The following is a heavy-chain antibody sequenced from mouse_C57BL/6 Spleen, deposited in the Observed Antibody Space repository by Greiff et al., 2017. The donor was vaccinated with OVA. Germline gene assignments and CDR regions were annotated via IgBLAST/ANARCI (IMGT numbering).Heavy chain of an antibody. J-gene: IGHJ1*03. Sequence: EVQRVESGGGLVQPGGSLSLSCAASGFTFTDYYMSWVRQPPGKALEWLGFIRNKANGYTTEYSASVKGRFTISRDNSQSILYLQMNALRAEYSATYYCARYIYFDVWGTGTTVTVSS. CDR1: GFTFTDYY. CDR2: IRNKANGYTT. CDR3: ARYIYFDV. V-gene: IGHV7-3*01.